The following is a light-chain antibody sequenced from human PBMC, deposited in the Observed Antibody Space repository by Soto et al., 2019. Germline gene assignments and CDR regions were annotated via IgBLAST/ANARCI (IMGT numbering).Light chain of an antibody. J-gene: IGKJ5*01. CDR2: GTS. Sequence: EVVLTQSPATLSLSPGERATLSCRASQSVSSTYLAWYQQQPGQAPRLLMSGTSNRATGTPDRFSGSGSGTDFTLTISRLEPEDFAVYYCQQYGSSPHTFGQGTRLE. V-gene: IGKV3-20*01. CDR3: QQYGSSPHT. CDR1: QSVSSTY.